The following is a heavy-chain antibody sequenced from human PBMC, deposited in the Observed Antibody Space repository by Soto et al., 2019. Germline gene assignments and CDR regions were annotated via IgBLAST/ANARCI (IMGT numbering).Heavy chain of an antibody. CDR2: ISGSGSTT. CDR1: GFTFRTCA. D-gene: IGHD3-22*01. Sequence: ESLILSCPATGFTFRTCAMNWVRQAPGKGLEWVSTISGSGSTTYYADSVKGRFTISRDNSKNSLYLQMNSLRLEDTAVYYCAKDRSRSYGSGYPSGYFDSWGQGTLVTVSS. CDR3: AKDRSRSYGSGYPSGYFDS. J-gene: IGHJ4*02. V-gene: IGHV3-23*01.